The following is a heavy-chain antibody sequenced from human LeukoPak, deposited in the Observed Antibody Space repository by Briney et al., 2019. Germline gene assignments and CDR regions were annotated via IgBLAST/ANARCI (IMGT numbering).Heavy chain of an antibody. CDR1: GFTFSSYA. CDR2: ISGSGGST. CDR3: AKDNESYSSSWYSN. V-gene: IGHV3-23*01. D-gene: IGHD6-13*01. J-gene: IGHJ4*02. Sequence: PGGSLRLSCAASGFTFSSYAMSRVRQALGKGLEWVSAISGSGGSTYYADSVKGRFTISRDNSKNTLYLQMNSLRAEDTAVYYCAKDNESYSSSWYSNWGQGTLVTVSS.